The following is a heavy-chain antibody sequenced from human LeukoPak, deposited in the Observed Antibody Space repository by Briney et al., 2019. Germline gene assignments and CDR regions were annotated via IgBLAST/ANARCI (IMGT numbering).Heavy chain of an antibody. V-gene: IGHV3-21*01. CDR2: ITSTSSNI. CDR3: AREYCSRSSCYQIDY. D-gene: IGHD2-2*01. Sequence: GGSLRLSCAAYGFAFSSYSMNWVRQAPGEGLEWVSSITSTSSNIFYADSLKGRFTISRDNAKNSLHLQMDSLRAEDTAIYYCAREYCSRSSCYQIDYWGQGTLVSVSP. CDR1: GFAFSSYS. J-gene: IGHJ4*02.